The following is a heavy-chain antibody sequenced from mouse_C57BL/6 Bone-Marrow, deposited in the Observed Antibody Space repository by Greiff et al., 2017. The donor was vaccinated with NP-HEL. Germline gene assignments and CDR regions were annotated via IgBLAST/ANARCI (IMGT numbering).Heavy chain of an antibody. D-gene: IGHD4-1*01. CDR3: ARYGNWDVGYFDV. CDR1: GYTFTSYW. CDR2: IHPNSGST. Sequence: VQLQQPGAELVKPGASVKLSCKASGYTFTSYWMHWVKQRPGQGLEWIGMIHPNSGSTNYNEKFKSKATLTVDKSSSPAYMQLSSLTSEDSAVYYCARYGNWDVGYFDVWGTGTTVTVSS. V-gene: IGHV1-64*01. J-gene: IGHJ1*03.